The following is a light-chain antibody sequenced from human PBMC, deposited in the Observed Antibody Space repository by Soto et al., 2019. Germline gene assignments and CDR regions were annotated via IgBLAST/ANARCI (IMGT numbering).Light chain of an antibody. CDR2: EVK. V-gene: IGLV2-18*02. CDR1: SSDVGAYNR. CDR3: PSYTSSNTVV. Sequence: QSALTQPPSVSGSPGQSVTISCTGTSSDVGAYNRVSWYQQPPGTAPKLLIFEVKIRPSGVPDRFSGSKSGNTASLTISGLQAEDEADYHCPSYTSSNTVVFGGGTKLPVL. J-gene: IGLJ2*01.